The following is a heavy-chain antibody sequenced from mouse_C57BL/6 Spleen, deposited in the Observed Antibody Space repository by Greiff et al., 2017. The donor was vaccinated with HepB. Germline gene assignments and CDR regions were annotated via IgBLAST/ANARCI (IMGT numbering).Heavy chain of an antibody. CDR1: GFTFSSYA. CDR2: ISSGGDYI. Sequence: EVQGVESGEGLVKPGGSLKLSCAASGFTFSSYAMSWVRQTPEKRLEWVAYISSGGDYIYYADTVKGRFTISRDNARNTLYLQMSSLKSEDTAMYYCTRVNYYGSSLYFDVWGTGTTVTVSS. CDR3: TRVNYYGSSLYFDV. D-gene: IGHD1-1*01. J-gene: IGHJ1*03. V-gene: IGHV5-9-1*02.